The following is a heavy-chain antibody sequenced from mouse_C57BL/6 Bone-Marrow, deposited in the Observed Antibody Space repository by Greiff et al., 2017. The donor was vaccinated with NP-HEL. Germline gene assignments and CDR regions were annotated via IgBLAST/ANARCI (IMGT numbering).Heavy chain of an antibody. V-gene: IGHV14-4*01. CDR1: GFNIKDDY. Sequence: VQLQQSGAELVRPGASVKLSCTASGFNIKDDYMNWVKQRPEQGLEWIGWIDPENGDTASASKFQGKAPITAYTSSNTAELQLSSLTSEDTAVDYCTTLLLRWYFDVWGTGTTVNVSS. CDR3: TTLLLRWYFDV. CDR2: IDPENGDT. D-gene: IGHD1-1*01. J-gene: IGHJ1*03.